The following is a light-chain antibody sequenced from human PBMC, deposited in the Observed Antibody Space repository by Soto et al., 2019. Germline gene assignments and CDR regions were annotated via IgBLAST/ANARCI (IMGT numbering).Light chain of an antibody. J-gene: IGKJ1*01. CDR2: AAS. CDR1: QSISSY. V-gene: IGKV1-39*01. CDR3: QQCYSTLWT. Sequence: DIQMTQSPSSLSASVGDRVTITCRARQSISSYLNWYRQKRGKAPTLLIYAASSLQSGVPSRFRGSGSGTDFTPTISSLQPEDFAPYYCQQCYSTLWTFGQGPKVQIK.